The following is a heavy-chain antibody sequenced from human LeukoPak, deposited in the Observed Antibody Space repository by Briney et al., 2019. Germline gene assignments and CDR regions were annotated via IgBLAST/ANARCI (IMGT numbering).Heavy chain of an antibody. CDR3: TRHNYVFDY. V-gene: IGHV3-7*01. Sequence: GGSLRLSCAASGFTFSNYWMTWVRQAPGKGLEWVANIKKDGTEKYYVDSVRGRFTISRDNAKNSLYLQMNSLRAEDTAVYYCTRHNYVFDYWGQGTLVTVSS. J-gene: IGHJ4*02. D-gene: IGHD4-11*01. CDR2: IKKDGTEK. CDR1: GFTFSNYW.